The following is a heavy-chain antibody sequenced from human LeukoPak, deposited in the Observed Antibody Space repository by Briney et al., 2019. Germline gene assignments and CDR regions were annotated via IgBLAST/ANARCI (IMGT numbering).Heavy chain of an antibody. Sequence: GGSLRLSCAASGFTFSSYAMGWVRQAPGKGLEWVSTISGSGGSTYYADSVKGRFTISRDNSKNTLYLQMNSLRAEDTAAYYCARNRYSSGGRFDPWGQGTLVTVSS. CDR2: ISGSGGST. D-gene: IGHD6-19*01. CDR3: ARNRYSSGGRFDP. V-gene: IGHV3-23*01. CDR1: GFTFSSYA. J-gene: IGHJ5*02.